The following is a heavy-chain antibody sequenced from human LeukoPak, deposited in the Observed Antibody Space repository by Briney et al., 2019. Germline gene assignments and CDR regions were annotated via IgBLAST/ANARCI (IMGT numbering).Heavy chain of an antibody. J-gene: IGHJ3*02. CDR2: ISGSGGST. D-gene: IGHD6-19*01. CDR1: EFTFSSYG. CDR3: ARDSDTGYSSGWHSDAFDI. Sequence: GGSLRLSCAASEFTFSSYGMSWVRQAPGKGLEWVSAISGSGGSTYYADSVKGRFTISRDNAKNSLYLQMNSLRAEDTAVYYCARDSDTGYSSGWHSDAFDIWGQGTMVTVSS. V-gene: IGHV3-23*01.